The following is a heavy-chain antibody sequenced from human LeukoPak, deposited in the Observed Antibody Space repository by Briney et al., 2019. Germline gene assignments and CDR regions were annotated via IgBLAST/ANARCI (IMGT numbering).Heavy chain of an antibody. CDR2: INPNIPNTDDT. CDR3: ARDLPSTSNWELDY. J-gene: IGHJ4*02. V-gene: IGHV1-2*06. CDR1: GYTFIDYY. Sequence: GASVKVSCKASGYTFIDYYIHWLRQAPGQGLEWMGRINPNIPNTDDTDYAQNFQGRVTMTRDTSISTAFMELSRLTSDDTAVYYCARDLPSTSNWELDYWGQGTLVTVSS. D-gene: IGHD7-27*01.